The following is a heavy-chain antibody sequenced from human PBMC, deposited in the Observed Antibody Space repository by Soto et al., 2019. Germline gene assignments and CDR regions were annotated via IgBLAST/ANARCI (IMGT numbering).Heavy chain of an antibody. CDR3: ARHRDNRCSADNSCAFDF. Sequence: SETLSLSCTVSGASIIGGDGFWVCIRKSPGKGLEWIESFHSDGRTLHNPSLRSRVTISVDKSKSQFSLTLSSVTAADTAIYYCARHRDNRCSADNSCAFDFWGQGTVVTGSS. CDR1: GASIIGGDGF. D-gene: IGHD2-15*01. J-gene: IGHJ3*01. V-gene: IGHV4-39*01. CDR2: FHSDGRT.